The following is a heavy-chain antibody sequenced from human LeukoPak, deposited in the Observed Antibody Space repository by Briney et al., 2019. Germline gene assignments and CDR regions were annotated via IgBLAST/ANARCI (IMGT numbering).Heavy chain of an antibody. J-gene: IGHJ4*02. CDR1: GASVSSGDYC. CDR2: IYYTGST. V-gene: IGHV4-61*08. CDR3: ARVDTSWYSSDY. D-gene: IGHD2-2*01. Sequence: PSETLSLTCTVSGASVSSGDYCWSWIRQPAGKGLEWIAYIYYTGSTNYNPSLKSRVTISLDTSKNQFSLKLSSVTAADTAVYYCARVDTSWYSSDYWGQGALVTVSS.